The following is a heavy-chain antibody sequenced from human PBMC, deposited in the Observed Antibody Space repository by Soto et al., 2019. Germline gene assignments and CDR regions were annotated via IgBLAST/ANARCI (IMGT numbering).Heavy chain of an antibody. CDR2: ISAYNGNT. CDR1: GYTFTSYG. D-gene: IGHD6-13*01. CDR3: ARDATSSWSQGSYYYGMDV. V-gene: IGHV1-18*01. Sequence: ASVKVSCKASGYTFTSYGVTWVRQAPGQGLEWMGWISAYNGNTNYAQNLQGRVTMTTDTSTSTAYMELRSLRSDDTAVYYCARDATSSWSQGSYYYGMDVWGQGTTVTV. J-gene: IGHJ6*02.